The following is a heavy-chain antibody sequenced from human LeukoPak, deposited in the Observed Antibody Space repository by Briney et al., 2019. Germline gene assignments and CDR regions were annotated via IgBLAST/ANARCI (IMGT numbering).Heavy chain of an antibody. D-gene: IGHD3-3*01. Sequence: QPGGSLRLSCAASGFTFSSYAMSWVRQAPGKGLEWVSYISSSSSTIYYADSVKGRFTISRDNAKNSLYLQMNSLRAEDTAVYYCARGRPLEWLSGGQGTLVTVSS. V-gene: IGHV3-48*01. J-gene: IGHJ4*02. CDR3: ARGRPLEWLS. CDR2: ISSSSSTI. CDR1: GFTFSSYA.